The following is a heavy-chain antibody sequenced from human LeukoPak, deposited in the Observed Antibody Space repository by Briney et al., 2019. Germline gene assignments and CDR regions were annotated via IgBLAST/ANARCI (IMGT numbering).Heavy chain of an antibody. CDR1: GGSISSYY. CDR3: ARDRIVWAYYYYGMDV. D-gene: IGHD3-16*01. CDR2: IYTSGST. J-gene: IGHJ6*02. V-gene: IGHV4-4*07. Sequence: SETLSLTCTVSGGSISSYYWSWIRQPAGKGLEWIGRIYTSGSTNYNPSLKSRVTMSVDTSKNQFSLKLSSVTAADTAVYYCARDRIVWAYYYYGMDVWGQGTTVTVSS.